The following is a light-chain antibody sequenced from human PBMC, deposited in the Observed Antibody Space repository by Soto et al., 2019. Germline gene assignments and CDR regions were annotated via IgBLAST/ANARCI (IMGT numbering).Light chain of an antibody. CDR1: QDISNY. Sequence: DIQMTQSPSSLSASVGDRVTITCQASQDISNYLNWYQQKPGKAPKLLIYAASTLQSGVPSSFSGSGSGTEFTLTISSLQPEDFATYYCQQYKSYWTFGQGTKVDIK. CDR2: AAS. CDR3: QQYKSYWT. J-gene: IGKJ1*01. V-gene: IGKV1-16*01.